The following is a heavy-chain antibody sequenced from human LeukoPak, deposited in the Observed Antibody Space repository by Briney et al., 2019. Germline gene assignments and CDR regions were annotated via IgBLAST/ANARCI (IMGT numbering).Heavy chain of an antibody. D-gene: IGHD1-1*01. CDR1: GYTFTGYY. Sequence: GASVKVSCKASGYTFTGYYMHWVRQAPGQGLEWMGWIDPNSGGTNYAQKFQGWVTMTRDTSISTAYMELSRLRSDDTAVYYCARERWRTTGTTRGGDAFDIWGQGTMVTVSS. CDR3: ARERWRTTGTTRGGDAFDI. CDR2: IDPNSGGT. J-gene: IGHJ3*02. V-gene: IGHV1-2*04.